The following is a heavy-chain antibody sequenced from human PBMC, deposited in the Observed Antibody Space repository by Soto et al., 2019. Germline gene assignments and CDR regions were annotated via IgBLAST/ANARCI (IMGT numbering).Heavy chain of an antibody. D-gene: IGHD4-17*01. CDR1: GFTFSSYG. J-gene: IGHJ4*02. CDR3: AKDGPDYGSPDY. Sequence: QVQLVESGGGVVQPGRSLRLSCAASGFTFSSYGMHWVRQAPGKGLEWVAVISYDGSNKYYADSVKGRFTISRDNSKNTLYLQMNSLRAEDTAVYYCAKDGPDYGSPDYWGQGTLVTVSS. V-gene: IGHV3-30*18. CDR2: ISYDGSNK.